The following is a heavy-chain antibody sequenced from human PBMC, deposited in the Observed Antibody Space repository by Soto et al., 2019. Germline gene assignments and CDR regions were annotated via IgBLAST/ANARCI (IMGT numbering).Heavy chain of an antibody. V-gene: IGHV3-48*02. J-gene: IGHJ5*02. CDR3: AREMGACSDSSCYPGPYDS. CDR2: ITSKSATI. D-gene: IGHD3-16*01. CDR1: GFTFTSYS. Sequence: GGSLRLSCAASGFTFTSYSMNWVRQAPGQGLEWVSYITSKSATIKYADSVKGRFTVSRDNTKNSLYLQLNSLRDEDTAVYYCAREMGACSDSSCYPGPYDSWGQGTLVTVSS.